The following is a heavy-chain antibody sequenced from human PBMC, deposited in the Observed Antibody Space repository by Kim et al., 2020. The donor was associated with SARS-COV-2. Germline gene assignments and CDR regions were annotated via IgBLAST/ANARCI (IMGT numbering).Heavy chain of an antibody. CDR3: ARDQDFSVEY. CDR1: GYNFNTYG. J-gene: IGHJ4*02. Sequence: ASVKVSCKASGYNFNTYGISWVRQAPGQGLEWMGWISPRNGKTNYAQNFRDRISMTTDIFTTTAHIELMSLRSDDTAMYYCARDQDFSVEYWGQETLVTVSS. CDR2: ISPRNGKT. V-gene: IGHV1-18*04.